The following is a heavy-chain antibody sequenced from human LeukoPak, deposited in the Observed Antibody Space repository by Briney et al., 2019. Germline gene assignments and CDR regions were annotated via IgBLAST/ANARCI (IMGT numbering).Heavy chain of an antibody. CDR1: GFTFSSYA. D-gene: IGHD4-17*01. Sequence: GGSLRLSCAASGFTFSSYAMSWVRPAPGKGLEWVSAFSGSGGSTYYADSVKGRFTTSGDKSKNTLYLQMNSLRAEDTAVYYCAKESAVTPGNVNWFDTWGQGTLVTVSS. CDR2: FSGSGGST. V-gene: IGHV3-23*01. CDR3: AKESAVTPGNVNWFDT. J-gene: IGHJ5*02.